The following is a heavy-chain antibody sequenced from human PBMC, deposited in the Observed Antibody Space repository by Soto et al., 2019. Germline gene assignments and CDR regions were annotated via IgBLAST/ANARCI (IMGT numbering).Heavy chain of an antibody. CDR3: ARDHYGSGNYYFDY. CDR1: GFTFSTYS. CDR2: ISSSSSYM. J-gene: IGHJ4*02. D-gene: IGHD3-10*01. Sequence: EVQLVESGGGLVKPGGSLRLSCAASGFTFSTYSMNWVRQAPGKGLEWVSFISSSSSYMNYADSVKGRFTISRDNAKNSLYLHMNSLRAEDTAVYHCARDHYGSGNYYFDYWGQGTLVTVSS. V-gene: IGHV3-21*01.